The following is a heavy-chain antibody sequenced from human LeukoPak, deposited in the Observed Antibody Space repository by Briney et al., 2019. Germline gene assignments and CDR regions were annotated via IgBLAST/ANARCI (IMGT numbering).Heavy chain of an antibody. CDR2: IYYSGST. V-gene: IGHV4-59*01. Sequence: SETLSLTCTVSGGSISSYYWSWIRQPPGKGLEWIGYIYYSGSTNYNPSLKSRVTISVDTSKNQFSLKLSSVTAADTAVYYCARAKLGGTFFDIWGQGTMITVSS. D-gene: IGHD7-27*01. CDR3: ARAKLGGTFFDI. CDR1: GGSISSYY. J-gene: IGHJ3*02.